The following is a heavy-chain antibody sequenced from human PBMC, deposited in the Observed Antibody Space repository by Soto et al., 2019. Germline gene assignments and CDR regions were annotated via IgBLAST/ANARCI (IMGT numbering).Heavy chain of an antibody. CDR2: IYYSGST. J-gene: IGHJ5*02. D-gene: IGHD2-15*01. CDR1: GGSISSYY. Sequence: SETLSLTCTVSGGSISSYYWSWIRQPPGKGLEWIGYIYYSGSTNYNPSLKSRVTISVDTSKNQFSLKLSSVTAADTAVYYCARVMGEGYCSGGSCYSPWFDPWGQGTLVTVSS. V-gene: IGHV4-59*01. CDR3: ARVMGEGYCSGGSCYSPWFDP.